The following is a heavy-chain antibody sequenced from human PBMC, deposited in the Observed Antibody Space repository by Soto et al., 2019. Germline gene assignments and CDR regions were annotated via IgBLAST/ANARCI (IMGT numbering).Heavy chain of an antibody. J-gene: IGHJ5*01. CDR2: VYYRGSI. CDR1: GFTFSSYA. Sequence: LRLSCAASGFTFSSYAMNWIRQAPGKGLELIGYVYYRGSIYYTPSFESRVSISIDTSKNQFSLRLTSVTAADSAVYFCARVTFTPNWFDSWGQGILVTVSS. CDR3: ARVTFTPNWFDS. V-gene: IGHV4-30-4*01. D-gene: IGHD3-16*01.